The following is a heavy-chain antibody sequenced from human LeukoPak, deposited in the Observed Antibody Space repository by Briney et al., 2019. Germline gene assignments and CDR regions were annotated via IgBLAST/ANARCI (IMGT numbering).Heavy chain of an antibody. V-gene: IGHV4-34*01. Sequence: PSETLSLTCAVYGGSFSGYYWSWIRQPPGKGLEWIGNIYPSGTTYYNPSLKTRVTISVDTSKNQFSLKLSSVTAADTAVYFCARAYSSSWYFNWFDPWGQGTLVTVSS. CDR3: ARAYSSSWYFNWFDP. D-gene: IGHD6-13*01. J-gene: IGHJ5*02. CDR2: IYPSGTT. CDR1: GGSFSGYY.